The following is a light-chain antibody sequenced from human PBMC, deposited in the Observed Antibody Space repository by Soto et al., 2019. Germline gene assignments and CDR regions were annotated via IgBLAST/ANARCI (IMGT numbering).Light chain of an antibody. CDR3: QHYSNWPPP. J-gene: IGKJ3*01. V-gene: IGKV3-15*01. Sequence: EVVMTQSPATLSVSPGERVTLSCRASESVHRNLAWYQQKPGQDPSLLIYYASTRATGVPDRFNGSGSGTEFTLTISSLQSEDFGVYHCQHYSNWPPPFGPGTKVEIK. CDR2: YAS. CDR1: ESVHRN.